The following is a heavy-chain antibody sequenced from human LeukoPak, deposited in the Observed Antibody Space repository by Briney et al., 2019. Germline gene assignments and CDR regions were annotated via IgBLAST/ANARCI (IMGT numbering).Heavy chain of an antibody. D-gene: IGHD1-26*01. Sequence: PGGSLRLSCAASGFTFTDWYKSWIRQAPGKGLQWLSYISSSSSDIKYADSVRGRFTISRDNAKKSVYLQMNSLRAEDTAIYYCVKSAGRDGGNWSQGTLVTVSS. CDR3: VKSAGRDGGN. CDR2: ISSSSSDI. V-gene: IGHV3-11*06. CDR1: GFTFTDWY. J-gene: IGHJ4*02.